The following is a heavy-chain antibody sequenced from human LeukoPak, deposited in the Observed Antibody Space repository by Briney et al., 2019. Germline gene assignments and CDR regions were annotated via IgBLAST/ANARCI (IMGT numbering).Heavy chain of an antibody. J-gene: IGHJ4*02. CDR3: AKEADFTFDY. CDR2: ISYDGSNK. Sequence: PGRSLRLSCAASGFTFSSYGMHWVRQAQGKGLEWVAVISYDGSNKYYADSVKGRFTISRDNSKNTLYLQMNSLRAEDTAVYYCAKEADFTFDYWGQGTLVTVSS. V-gene: IGHV3-30*18. D-gene: IGHD3-3*01. CDR1: GFTFSSYG.